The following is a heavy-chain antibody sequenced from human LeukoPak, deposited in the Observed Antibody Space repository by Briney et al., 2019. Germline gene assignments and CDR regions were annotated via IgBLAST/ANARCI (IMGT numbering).Heavy chain of an antibody. CDR2: ISGSGGST. V-gene: IGHV3-23*01. D-gene: IGHD3-10*01. Sequence: GGSLRLSCAASGFTFSSYSMNWVRQAPGKGLEWVSAISGSGGSTYYADSVKGRFTISRDNSKNTLYLQMNSLRAEDTAVYYCAKDSMVRGVSTFDYWGQGTLVTVSS. J-gene: IGHJ4*02. CDR1: GFTFSSYS. CDR3: AKDSMVRGVSTFDY.